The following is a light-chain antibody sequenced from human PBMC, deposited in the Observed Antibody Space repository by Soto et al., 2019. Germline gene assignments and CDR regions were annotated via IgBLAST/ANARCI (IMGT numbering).Light chain of an antibody. CDR3: GTWDSSLSAGV. CDR2: DNN. J-gene: IGLJ1*01. Sequence: QSVLTQPPSVSAAPGQKVTISCSGSSSNIGNNYVSWYQQLPGTAPKLLIYDNNKRPSGIPDRFSGSKSGTSATLGITGLQTGGEADYYCGTWDSSLSAGVFGTGTKVTV. V-gene: IGLV1-51*01. CDR1: SSNIGNNY.